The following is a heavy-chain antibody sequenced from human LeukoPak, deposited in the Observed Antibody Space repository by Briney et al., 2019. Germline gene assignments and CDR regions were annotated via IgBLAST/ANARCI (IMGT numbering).Heavy chain of an antibody. CDR3: ASTYYDTGGFSPFDY. V-gene: IGHV4-34*01. D-gene: IGHD3-22*01. Sequence: SETLSLTCAVYGGSFSDYYWSWIRQTPGKGLEWIGQMKDTGSANYNPSHRSRVTISIDTPQKQFSLKLTSATAADTAIYYCASTYYDTGGFSPFDYWSQGTLVTVSP. CDR2: MKDTGSA. CDR1: GGSFSDYY. J-gene: IGHJ4*02.